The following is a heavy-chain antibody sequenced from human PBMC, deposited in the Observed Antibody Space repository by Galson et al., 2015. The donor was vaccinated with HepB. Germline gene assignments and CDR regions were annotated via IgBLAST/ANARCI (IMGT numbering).Heavy chain of an antibody. D-gene: IGHD4-17*01. Sequence: SLRLSCAAPGFTFNRHWMNWVRQAPGKGLEWVASVKQEGNEKDYVYSVRGRFTISRDDAKNSLILQMSSLRAEDTAVYYCARGPDYGDYVDFFDYWGQGTLVTVSS. J-gene: IGHJ4*02. V-gene: IGHV3-7*03. CDR2: VKQEGNEK. CDR3: ARGPDYGDYVDFFDY. CDR1: GFTFNRHW.